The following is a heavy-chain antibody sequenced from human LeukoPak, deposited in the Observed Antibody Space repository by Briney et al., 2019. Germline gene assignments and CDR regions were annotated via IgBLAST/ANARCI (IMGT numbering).Heavy chain of an antibody. CDR1: GFTFSSYA. CDR3: ARRGYHDYSGCDY. J-gene: IGHJ4*02. D-gene: IGHD1-26*01. Sequence: GRSLRLSCASSGFTFSSYAMLWVRQARAKGLEGVAVISYDGSNKYYADSVKDRFTISRDNSKHSLYLQMKSLRAEDTALYYCARRGYHDYSGCDYGGQGTLVTVSS. CDR2: ISYDGSNK. V-gene: IGHV3-30*04.